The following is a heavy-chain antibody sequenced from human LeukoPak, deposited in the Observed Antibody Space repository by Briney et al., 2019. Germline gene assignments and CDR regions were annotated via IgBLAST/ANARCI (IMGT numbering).Heavy chain of an antibody. D-gene: IGHD2-2*01. V-gene: IGHV3-23*01. CDR2: ISGSGGST. J-gene: IGHJ4*02. CDR1: GFTFSSYA. CDR3: AKVPGYCSSTSCLVYFDY. Sequence: PGGSLRLSCAASGFTFSSYAMSWVRQAPGKGLEWVSAISGSGGSTYYADSVKGRFTISRDNSKNTLYLQMNSLRAEDTAVYYCAKVPGYCSSTSCLVYFDYWGQGTLVTVSS.